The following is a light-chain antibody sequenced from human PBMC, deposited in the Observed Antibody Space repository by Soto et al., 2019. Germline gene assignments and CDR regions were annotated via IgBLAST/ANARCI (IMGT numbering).Light chain of an antibody. CDR1: STDVGGYDY. V-gene: IGLV2-8*01. CDR2: EVN. CDR3: TSYAGGNNV. J-gene: IGLJ1*01. Sequence: QLVLTQPPSASGSLGQSVTISCTGTSTDVGGYDYVSWYQQHPGKVPKLMIYEVNKRPSGVPDRFSGSKSGNTASLTVSGLQPEDEADYYCTSYAGGNNVFGTGTKLTVL.